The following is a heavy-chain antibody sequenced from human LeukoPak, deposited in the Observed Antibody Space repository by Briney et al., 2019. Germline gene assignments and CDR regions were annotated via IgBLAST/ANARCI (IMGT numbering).Heavy chain of an antibody. CDR1: GGSISSSDFY. CDR2: ISYSGSP. D-gene: IGHD3-3*01. V-gene: IGHV4-39*07. J-gene: IGHJ4*02. CDR3: ARVRGSITIFGVVTLLGNFDS. Sequence: SETLSLTCTVSGGSISSSDFYWGWIRQPPGKGLEWIATISYSGSPYYNPSLRSRLTISIDTSKNQFSLNLSSVTAADTAVYYCARVRGSITIFGVVTLLGNFDSWGQGTLVTVSS.